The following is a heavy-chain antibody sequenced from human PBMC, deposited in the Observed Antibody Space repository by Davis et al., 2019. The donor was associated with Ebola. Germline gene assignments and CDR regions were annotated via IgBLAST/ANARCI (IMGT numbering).Heavy chain of an antibody. Sequence: PSETLSLTCTVSGGSISTNYWSWVRQPPGKGLEWIGYIYQSGSSNYNPSLKSRVTISVDTSKNQFSLKVRSVTAADTAVYYCARDLAREFDYWGQGTLVTVSS. CDR2: IYQSGSS. J-gene: IGHJ4*02. V-gene: IGHV4-59*01. CDR3: ARDLAREFDY. CDR1: GGSISTNY.